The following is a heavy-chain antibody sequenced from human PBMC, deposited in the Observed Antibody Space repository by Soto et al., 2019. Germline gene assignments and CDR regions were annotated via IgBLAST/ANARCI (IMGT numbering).Heavy chain of an antibody. CDR2: IIPIFGTA. CDR3: ARTSLSGPGATKYYFDY. V-gene: IGHV1-69*13. CDR1: GGTFSSSA. D-gene: IGHD1-26*01. J-gene: IGHJ4*02. Sequence: SVKVSCKASGGTFSSSAISWVRQAPGQGLEWMGGIIPIFGTANYAQKFQGRVTITADESTSTAYMELSSLRSEDTAVYYCARTSLSGPGATKYYFDYWGQGTLVTVSS.